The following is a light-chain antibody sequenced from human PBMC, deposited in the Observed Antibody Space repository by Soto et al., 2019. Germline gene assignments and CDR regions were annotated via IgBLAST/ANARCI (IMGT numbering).Light chain of an antibody. V-gene: IGLV2-8*01. CDR1: SSDVGAYNY. J-gene: IGLJ2*01. CDR2: GVN. Sequence: QSALTQPPSASGSPGQSVTISCTGSSSDVGAYNYVSWYQQHPGKAPKLMIYGVNKRPSGVPDRFSGSKSGNTASLTVYRLQAENEADYSCSSYAGSTVVFGGGPKVTVL. CDR3: SSYAGSTVV.